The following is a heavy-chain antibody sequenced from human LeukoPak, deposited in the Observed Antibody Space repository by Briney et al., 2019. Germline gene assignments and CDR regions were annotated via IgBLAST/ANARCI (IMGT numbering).Heavy chain of an antibody. Sequence: PGRSLRLSCAASGFTFSSYAMHWVRQAPGKGLEWVAVISYDGSNKYYADSVKGRFTISRDNSKNTLYLQMNSLRAGDTAVYYCARGSGAYYYYMDVWGKGTTVTISS. D-gene: IGHD2-15*01. CDR1: GFTFSSYA. J-gene: IGHJ6*03. CDR3: ARGSGAYYYYMDV. V-gene: IGHV3-30*04. CDR2: ISYDGSNK.